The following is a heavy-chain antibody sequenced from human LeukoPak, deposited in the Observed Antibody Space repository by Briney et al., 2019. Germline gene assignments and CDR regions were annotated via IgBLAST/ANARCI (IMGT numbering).Heavy chain of an antibody. J-gene: IGHJ4*02. CDR1: GYTFTGYY. V-gene: IGHV1-2*02. D-gene: IGHD3-9*01. Sequence: GASVKVSCKASGYTFTGYYMHWARQAPGQGLEWMGWINPNSGGTNYAQKFQGRVTMTRDTSISTAYMELSRLRSDDTAVYYCARDNYDILTGYYSSCFDYWGQGTLVTVSS. CDR2: INPNSGGT. CDR3: ARDNYDILTGYYSSCFDY.